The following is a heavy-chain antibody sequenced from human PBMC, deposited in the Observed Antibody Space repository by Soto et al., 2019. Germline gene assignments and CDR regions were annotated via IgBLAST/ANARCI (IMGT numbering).Heavy chain of an antibody. Sequence: PSETLSFTCAVFGGSLSTYFWSWFRRPPGKGLEWIGHVYDRGSSTKYNPSLKSRVTISLDTSKNQVSLILTSVTAADTAVYFCARDREHTHGRAFAFWGRGAQVTVSS. V-gene: IGHV4-59*01. J-gene: IGHJ5*01. CDR3: ARDREHTHGRAFAF. CDR1: GGSLSTYF. CDR2: VYDRGSST.